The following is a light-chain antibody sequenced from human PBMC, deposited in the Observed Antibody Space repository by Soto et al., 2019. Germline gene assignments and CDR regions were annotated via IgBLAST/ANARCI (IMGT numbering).Light chain of an antibody. CDR1: SSDIGGYDF. CDR3: ATWDDSLNGPV. CDR2: EVT. J-gene: IGLJ3*02. V-gene: IGLV2-8*01. Sequence: QSVLTQPPSASGSPGQSVTISCTGSSSDIGGYDFVSWYQQHPGKVPKLLIYEVTKRPSGVPDRFSGSKSGNTASLTVSGLQADDEADYYCATWDDSLNGPVFGGGTKLTVL.